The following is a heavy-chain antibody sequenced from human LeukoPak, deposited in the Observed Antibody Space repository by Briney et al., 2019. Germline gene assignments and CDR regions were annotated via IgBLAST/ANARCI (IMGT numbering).Heavy chain of an antibody. V-gene: IGHV5-51*01. D-gene: IGHD1-26*01. CDR1: GYSFTAYW. Sequence: GESLKISCKGSGYSFTAYWIGWARQISGKGLEWMGTIYPGDSDTRYSPSLQGQVTISADRSTNTAYLQWSSLRASDTAMYYCARRGEKGSGTYYDYWGQGTLVTVSS. CDR2: IYPGDSDT. J-gene: IGHJ4*02. CDR3: ARRGEKGSGTYYDY.